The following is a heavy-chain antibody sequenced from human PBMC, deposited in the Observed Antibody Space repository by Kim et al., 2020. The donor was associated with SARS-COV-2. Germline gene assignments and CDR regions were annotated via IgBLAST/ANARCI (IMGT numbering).Heavy chain of an antibody. V-gene: IGHV1-69*13. J-gene: IGHJ6*02. CDR3: AREPHPPGDYGDVYYGMDV. CDR1: GGTFSSYA. CDR2: IIPIFGTA. Sequence: SVKVSCKASGGTFSSYAISWVRQAPGQGLEWMGGIIPIFGTANYAQKFQGRVTITADESTSTAYMELSSLRSEDTAVYYCAREPHPPGDYGDVYYGMDVWGQGTTVTVSS. D-gene: IGHD4-17*01.